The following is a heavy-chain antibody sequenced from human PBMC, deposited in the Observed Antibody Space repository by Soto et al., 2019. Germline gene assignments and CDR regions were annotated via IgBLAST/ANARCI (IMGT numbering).Heavy chain of an antibody. J-gene: IGHJ6*02. CDR1: GGSISSYY. V-gene: IGHV4-59*01. CDR3: ARGKPYYYYGMDV. CDR2: IYYSGST. Sequence: QVQLQESGPGLVKPSETLSLTCTVSGGSISSYYWSWIRQPPGKGLEWIGYIYYSGSTNYNPSLKSRVTISVDTSKNQCSLKLSSVTAADTAVYYCARGKPYYYYGMDVWGQGTTVTVSS.